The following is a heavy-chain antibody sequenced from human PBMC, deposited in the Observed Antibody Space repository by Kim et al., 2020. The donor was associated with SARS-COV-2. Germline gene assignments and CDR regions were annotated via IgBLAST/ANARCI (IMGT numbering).Heavy chain of an antibody. Sequence: AGSLRLSCAASGFTFSSYWMHWVRQAPGKGLVWVSRINSDGSSTSYADSVKGRFTISRDNAKNTLYLQMNSLRAEDTAVYYCARGPYDCSGSYYILYYYYYGMDVWGQGTTVTVSS. V-gene: IGHV3-74*01. CDR1: GFTFSSYW. CDR3: ARGPYDCSGSYYILYYYYYGMDV. CDR2: INSDGSST. J-gene: IGHJ6*02. D-gene: IGHD3-10*01.